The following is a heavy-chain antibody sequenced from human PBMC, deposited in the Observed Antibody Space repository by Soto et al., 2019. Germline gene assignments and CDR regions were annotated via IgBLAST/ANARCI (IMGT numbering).Heavy chain of an antibody. CDR1: GGSISSYY. V-gene: IGHV4-59*08. J-gene: IGHJ6*02. D-gene: IGHD2-2*01. CDR3: ARHAPYCSSTSPCAYGMDV. CDR2: IYYSGST. Sequence: QVQLQESGPGLVRPSETLSLTCTVSGGSISSYYWSWIRQPPGKGLEWIGYIYYSGSTHYNPSLKSRVTISVDTSKNQFSLKLSSVTAADTAVYYCARHAPYCSSTSPCAYGMDVWGQGTTVTVSS.